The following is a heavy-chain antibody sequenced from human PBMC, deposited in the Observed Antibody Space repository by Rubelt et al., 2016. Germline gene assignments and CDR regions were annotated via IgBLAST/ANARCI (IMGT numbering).Heavy chain of an antibody. D-gene: IGHD2-2*01. V-gene: IGHV3-30*18. CDR3: AKAAHCSSTTCHVHGMDV. CDR1: GFTFSSYG. J-gene: IGHJ6*02. CDR2: ISNDGVNK. Sequence: GGGVVQPGRSLRLSCAASGFTFSSYGMHWVRQAPGKGLEWVAVISNDGVNKYYAHSVKGRFTISRDNSKNTLYLQMNSLRDEDTAVYYCAKAAHCSSTTCHVHGMDVWGQGTTVTVSS.